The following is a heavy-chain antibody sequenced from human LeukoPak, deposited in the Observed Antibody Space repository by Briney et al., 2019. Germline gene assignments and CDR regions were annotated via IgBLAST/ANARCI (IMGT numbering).Heavy chain of an antibody. CDR1: EFSFSSYS. CDR2: ISSSSSWI. J-gene: IGHJ4*02. V-gene: IGHV3-21*01. CDR3: ARAHTKDY. Sequence: GGSLRLSCAASEFSFSSYSMNWVRQAPGKGLEWVSSISSSSSWIFYADSVKGRFTISRDNAKNSLYLQMNSLRAEDTAVYYCARAHTKDYWGQGTLVTVSS.